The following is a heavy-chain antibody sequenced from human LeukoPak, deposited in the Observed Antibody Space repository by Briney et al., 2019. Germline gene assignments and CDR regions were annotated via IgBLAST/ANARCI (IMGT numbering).Heavy chain of an antibody. J-gene: IGHJ3*02. Sequence: SETLSLTCAVSGGSISSGGYSWSWIRQPPGKGLEWIGYIYHSGSTYYNPSLKSRVTISVDKSKNQFSLKLSSVTAADTAVYYCARDPQDYYDSTSSGAFDIWGQGTMVTVSS. D-gene: IGHD3-22*01. CDR1: GGSISSGGYS. CDR2: IYHSGST. CDR3: ARDPQDYYDSTSSGAFDI. V-gene: IGHV4-30-2*01.